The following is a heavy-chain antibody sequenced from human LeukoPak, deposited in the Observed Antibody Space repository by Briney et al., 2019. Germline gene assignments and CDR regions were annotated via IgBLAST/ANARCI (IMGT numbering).Heavy chain of an antibody. CDR2: ISGSGGST. CDR3: AKDADGPYSSGWYNWFDP. J-gene: IGHJ5*02. D-gene: IGHD6-19*01. CDR1: GFTFSSYA. Sequence: PGGSLRLSCAASGFTFSSYAMSWVRQAPGKGLEWVSAISGSGGSTYYADSVKGRFTISRDNSKNTLYLQMNSLRAEDTAVYYCAKDADGPYSSGWYNWFDPWGQGTLVTASS. V-gene: IGHV3-23*01.